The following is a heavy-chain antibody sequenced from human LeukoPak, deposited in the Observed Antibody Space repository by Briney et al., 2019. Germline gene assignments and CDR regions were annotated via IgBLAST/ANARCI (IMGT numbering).Heavy chain of an antibody. J-gene: IGHJ4*02. CDR2: IIPIFGTA. V-gene: IGHV1-69*13. CDR1: GDTFSSYA. D-gene: IGHD2-2*01. CDR3: ASSTSRGVGVD. Sequence: SVKVSCKASGDTFSSYAISWVRQAPGQGLEWMGGIIPIFGTANYAQKFQGRVTITADESTSTAYMELSSLRSEDTAVYYCASSTSRGVGVDWGQGTLVTVSS.